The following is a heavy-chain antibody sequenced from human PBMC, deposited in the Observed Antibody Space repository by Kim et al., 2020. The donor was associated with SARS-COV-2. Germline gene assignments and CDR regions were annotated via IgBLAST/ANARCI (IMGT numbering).Heavy chain of an antibody. J-gene: IGHJ3*02. CDR1: GGSISSSSYY. CDR3: ARSISVLLWFGESSAFDI. D-gene: IGHD3-10*01. CDR2: IYYSGST. V-gene: IGHV4-39*01. Sequence: SETLSLTCTVSGGSISSSSYYWGWIRQPPGKGLEWIGSIYYSGSTYYNPSLKSRVTISVDTSKNQFSLKLSSVTAADTAVYYCARSISVLLWFGESSAFDIWGQGTMVTVSS.